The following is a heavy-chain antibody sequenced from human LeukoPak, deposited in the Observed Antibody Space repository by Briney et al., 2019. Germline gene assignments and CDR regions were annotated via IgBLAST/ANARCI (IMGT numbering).Heavy chain of an antibody. J-gene: IGHJ4*02. CDR3: ARSYSSGWYYFDY. CDR2: IYYSGST. D-gene: IGHD6-19*01. Sequence: SSETLSLTCTVSGGSISSSSYYWGWIRQPPGKGLEWIGSIYYSGSTNYNPSLKSRVTISVDTSKNQFSLKLSSVTAADTAVYYCARSYSSGWYYFDYWGQGTLVTVSS. V-gene: IGHV4-39*07. CDR1: GGSISSSSYY.